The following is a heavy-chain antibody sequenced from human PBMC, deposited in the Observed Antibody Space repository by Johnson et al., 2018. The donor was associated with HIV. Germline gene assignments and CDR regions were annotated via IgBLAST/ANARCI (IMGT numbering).Heavy chain of an antibody. J-gene: IGHJ3*02. CDR1: GFTFSSYW. Sequence: EVQLVESGGGLVQPGGSLRLSCAASGFTFSSYWMSWVRQSPGKGLEWVANIKQDGSEKYYVDSVKGRFTISRDNAKNSLYLQTNSLRAEDTAVYYCALEAVRSTAAFDIWGQGTMVIVSS. V-gene: IGHV3-7*05. CDR2: IKQDGSEK. D-gene: IGHD1-14*01. CDR3: ALEAVRSTAAFDI.